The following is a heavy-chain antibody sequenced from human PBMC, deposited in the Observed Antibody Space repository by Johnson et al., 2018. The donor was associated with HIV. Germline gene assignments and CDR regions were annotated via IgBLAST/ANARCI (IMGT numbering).Heavy chain of an antibody. CDR1: GFTFSDYY. V-gene: IGHV3-11*01. Sequence: QVQLVESGGGLVKPGGSLRLSCAASGFTFSDYYMSWIRQAPGKGLEWLSYISISGSTIYNADSVKGRFTISRDNAKNSLYLQMNSLRAEDTALYYCARVRTIFGVVPSLLGAFDIWGQGTMVTVSS. CDR2: ISISGSTI. CDR3: ARVRTIFGVVPSLLGAFDI. D-gene: IGHD3-3*01. J-gene: IGHJ3*02.